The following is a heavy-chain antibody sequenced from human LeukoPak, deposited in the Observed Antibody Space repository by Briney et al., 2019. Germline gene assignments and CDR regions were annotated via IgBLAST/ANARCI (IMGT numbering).Heavy chain of an antibody. J-gene: IGHJ4*02. V-gene: IGHV1-2*06. D-gene: IGHD6-19*01. CDR1: GYTFTCYY. Sequence: APVKVSCKASGYTFTCYYMHWVRQAPGQGLEWMGRINPNSGGTNYAQKFQGRVTMTRDTSISTAYMELSRLRSDDTAVYYCARSRGQWLVYVDYWGQGTLVTVSS. CDR2: INPNSGGT. CDR3: ARSRGQWLVYVDY.